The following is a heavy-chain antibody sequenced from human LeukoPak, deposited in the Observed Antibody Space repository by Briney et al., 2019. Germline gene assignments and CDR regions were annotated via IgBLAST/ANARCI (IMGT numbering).Heavy chain of an antibody. CDR1: GYSFTSYW. Sequence: GESLKISCKGSGYSFTSYWIGWVRQMPGKGLEWIGIIYPGDSDTRYSPSFQGQVNISADKSISTAYLQWSSLKASDTAMYYCARLEMATIHGFDYWGQGTLVTVSS. V-gene: IGHV5-51*01. CDR3: ARLEMATIHGFDY. J-gene: IGHJ4*02. D-gene: IGHD5-24*01. CDR2: IYPGDSDT.